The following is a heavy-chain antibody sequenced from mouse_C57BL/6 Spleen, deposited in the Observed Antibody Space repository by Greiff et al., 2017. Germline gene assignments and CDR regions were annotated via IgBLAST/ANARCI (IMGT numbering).Heavy chain of an antibody. Sequence: QVQLKQPGAELVRPGSSVKLSCKASGYTFTSYWMHWVKQRPIQGLEWIGNIDPSDSETHYNQKFKDKATLTVDKSSSTAYMQLSSLTSEDAAVYYCARALENAMDYWGQGTSVTVSS. CDR2: IDPSDSET. CDR1: GYTFTSYW. V-gene: IGHV1-52*01. J-gene: IGHJ4*01. CDR3: ARALENAMDY.